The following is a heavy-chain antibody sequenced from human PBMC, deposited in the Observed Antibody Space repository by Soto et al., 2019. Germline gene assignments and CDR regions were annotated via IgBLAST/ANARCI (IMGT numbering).Heavy chain of an antibody. Sequence: SETLSLTCTVSGGSISGHYWSWIRQPPGRGLEWIGYVYYTGSTDSNPSLKSRVTISVDTSKNQFSLNLNSVTAADTAVYFCAKYDCPGGTCRYFDYWGQGTLVTVSS. CDR2: VYYTGST. V-gene: IGHV4-59*08. J-gene: IGHJ4*02. CDR3: AKYDCPGGTCRYFDY. CDR1: GGSISGHY. D-gene: IGHD2-15*01.